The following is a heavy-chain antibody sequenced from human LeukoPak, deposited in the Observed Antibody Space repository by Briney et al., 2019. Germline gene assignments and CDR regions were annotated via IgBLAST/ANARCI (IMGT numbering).Heavy chain of an antibody. Sequence: GGSLRLSCAASGFTVSSNYMSWVRQAPGKGLEWVSVIYSGGSTYYADSVKGRFTISRDNSKNTLYLQMNSLRAEDTAVYYCARDPDDSSGYFDYRGQGTLVTVSS. CDR1: GFTVSSNY. D-gene: IGHD3-22*01. CDR2: IYSGGST. J-gene: IGHJ4*02. CDR3: ARDPDDSSGYFDY. V-gene: IGHV3-66*01.